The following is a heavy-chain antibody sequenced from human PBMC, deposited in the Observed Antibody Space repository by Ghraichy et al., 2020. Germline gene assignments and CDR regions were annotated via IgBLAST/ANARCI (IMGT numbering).Heavy chain of an antibody. J-gene: IGHJ5*02. D-gene: IGHD5-24*01. Sequence: GGSLRLSCAASGFTFSSYAMSWVRQAPGKGLEWVSAISGSGGSTYYADSVKGRFTISRDNSKNTLYLQMNSLRAEDTAVYYCAKDSGDGYNLGDNWFDPWGQGTLVTVSS. CDR3: AKDSGDGYNLGDNWFDP. CDR1: GFTFSSYA. CDR2: ISGSGGST. V-gene: IGHV3-23*01.